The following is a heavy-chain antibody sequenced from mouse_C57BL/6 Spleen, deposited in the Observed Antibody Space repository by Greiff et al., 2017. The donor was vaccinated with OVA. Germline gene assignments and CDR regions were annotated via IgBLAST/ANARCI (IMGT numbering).Heavy chain of an antibody. CDR3: ERLSYCAMDY. CDR1: GYAFTNYL. J-gene: IGHJ4*01. V-gene: IGHV1-54*01. CDR2: INPGSGGT. Sequence: VQLQESGAELVRPGTSVKVSCKASGYAFTNYLIEWVKQRPGQGLEWIGVINPGSGGTNYNEKFKGKATLTADKSSSTAYMQLSSLTSEDSAVYFSERLSYCAMDYWGQGTSVTVSS.